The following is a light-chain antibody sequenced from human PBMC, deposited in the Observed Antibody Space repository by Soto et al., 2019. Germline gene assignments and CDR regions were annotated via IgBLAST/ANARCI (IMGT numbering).Light chain of an antibody. V-gene: IGLV2-23*02. CDR2: EVN. CDR3: CSGAGSDAHGV. Sequence: QSALTQPASVSESPGQSITISCTGTSSDVGSYDLVSWYQHHPGTAPKLIVYEVNKRPSGVSARFSGSKSGNTASLTISGPQTEEEGDYFGCSGAGSDAHGVFGGGTKVTAL. CDR1: SSDVGSYDL. J-gene: IGLJ3*02.